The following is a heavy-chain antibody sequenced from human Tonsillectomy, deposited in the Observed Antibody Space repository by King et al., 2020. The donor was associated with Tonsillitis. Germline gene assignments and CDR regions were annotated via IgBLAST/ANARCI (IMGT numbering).Heavy chain of an antibody. CDR2: ISFDGSNK. V-gene: IGHV3-30*01. Sequence: QVQLVESGGGVVQPGRSLRLSCAASGFTFSSYAMHWVRQAPGKGLEWVAVISFDGSNKYYADSVKGRFTNSRDNSKNTLYLQMNSLRAEDTAVYYCARAYIAVAGTGFDCWGQGALVTVSS. D-gene: IGHD6-19*01. CDR3: ARAYIAVAGTGFDC. J-gene: IGHJ4*02. CDR1: GFTFSSYA.